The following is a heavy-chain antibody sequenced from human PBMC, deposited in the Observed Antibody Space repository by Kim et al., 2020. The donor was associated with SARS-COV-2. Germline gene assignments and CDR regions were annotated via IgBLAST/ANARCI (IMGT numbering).Heavy chain of an antibody. CDR3: SRGFDI. Sequence: GVSLRLSCAASGCTFSGYWMYWVRQAPGKGLEWVAIIKKDGSEKYYVDSVKGRFTISRDNAKSSLYLQMNSLRAEDTAVYYCSRGFDIWGQGTMVTVSS. CDR2: IKKDGSEK. J-gene: IGHJ3*02. CDR1: GCTFSGYW. V-gene: IGHV3-7*01.